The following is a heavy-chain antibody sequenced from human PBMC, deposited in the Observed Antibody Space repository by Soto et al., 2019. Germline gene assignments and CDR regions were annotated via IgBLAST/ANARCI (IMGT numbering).Heavy chain of an antibody. V-gene: IGHV4-39*01. CDR1: GCYLSSTSCC. Sequence: SETLSLTCSVSGCYLSSTSCCLGWIHHSPGQGLEWIGNIYYSGETYYNPSLKSRVTISVDTSKNQFSLNLSSVTAADTAVYYCARLRGYTYGGDIDYRGQGTLVTVSS. J-gene: IGHJ4*02. CDR3: ARLRGYTYGGDIDY. D-gene: IGHD5-18*01. CDR2: IYYSGET.